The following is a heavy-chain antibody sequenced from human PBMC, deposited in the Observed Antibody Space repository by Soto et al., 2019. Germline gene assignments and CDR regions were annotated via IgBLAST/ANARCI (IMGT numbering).Heavy chain of an antibody. CDR3: ARGYYYDSSGYYYEPFDY. Sequence: QVQLVQSGAEVKKPGASVKVSCKASGYTFTSYAMHWVRQAPGQRLEWMGWINAANGNTKYSQKFQDRVTLTTDTSATTAYMELSSLRSEDTAVYYCARGYYYDSSGYYYEPFDYWGQGTLVTVSS. J-gene: IGHJ4*02. D-gene: IGHD3-22*01. V-gene: IGHV1-3*01. CDR2: INAANGNT. CDR1: GYTFTSYA.